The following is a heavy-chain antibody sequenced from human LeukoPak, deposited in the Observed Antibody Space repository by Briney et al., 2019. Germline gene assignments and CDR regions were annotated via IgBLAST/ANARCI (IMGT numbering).Heavy chain of an antibody. J-gene: IGHJ6*04. CDR2: IYYSGST. V-gene: IGHV4-39*02. CDR1: GGSISSGSYY. Sequence: LSETLSLTCTVSGGSISSGSYYWGWIRQPPGKGLEWIGIIYYSGSTYSNPSLRSRVTISVDTSKNQFSLKLSSVTAADTAVYYCARDWSHGSGSRQSPADVWGKGTTVTVSS. CDR3: ARDWSHGSGSRQSPADV. D-gene: IGHD3-10*01.